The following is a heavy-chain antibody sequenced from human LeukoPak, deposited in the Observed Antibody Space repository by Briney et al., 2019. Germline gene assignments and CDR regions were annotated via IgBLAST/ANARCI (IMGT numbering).Heavy chain of an antibody. CDR1: EFTFSSYS. D-gene: IGHD3-3*01. CDR2: ITNSGNSK. Sequence: GGSQRLSCAASEFTFSSYSMNWVRQAPGKGLEWVSYITNSGNSKSYADSVKGRFTISRDNAKNSLYLQMNSLRDEDTAVYYCARGPGVNRFWSGYLVHYHYGMDVWGQGTTVTVSS. J-gene: IGHJ6*02. V-gene: IGHV3-48*02. CDR3: ARGPGVNRFWSGYLVHYHYGMDV.